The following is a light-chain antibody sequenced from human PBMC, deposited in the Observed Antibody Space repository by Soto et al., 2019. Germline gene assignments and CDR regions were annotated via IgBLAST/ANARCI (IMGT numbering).Light chain of an antibody. Sequence: EIVLTQSPGTLSLSPGDRATLSCGASQSISSDYLAWYQQHPGQAPRLLIYGASIRATGIPDRFIGRGSGKVFTLTIKRMEPEDFAVDYCQQYGYSPPRTFGPGTKVEIK. J-gene: IGKJ1*01. CDR2: GAS. CDR1: QSISSDY. CDR3: QQYGYSPPRT. V-gene: IGKV3-20*01.